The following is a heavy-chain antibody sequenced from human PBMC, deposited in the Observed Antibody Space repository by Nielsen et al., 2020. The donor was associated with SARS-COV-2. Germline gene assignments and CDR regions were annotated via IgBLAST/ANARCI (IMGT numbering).Heavy chain of an antibody. Sequence: SLKISCAASGFTFDDYAMHWARQAPGKGLEWVSGISWNSGSIGYADSVKGRFTISRDNAKNSLYLQMNSLRAEDTALYYCAKNLVGATTGYYGMDVWGQGTTVTVSS. J-gene: IGHJ6*02. CDR1: GFTFDDYA. V-gene: IGHV3-9*01. CDR2: ISWNSGSI. D-gene: IGHD1-26*01. CDR3: AKNLVGATTGYYGMDV.